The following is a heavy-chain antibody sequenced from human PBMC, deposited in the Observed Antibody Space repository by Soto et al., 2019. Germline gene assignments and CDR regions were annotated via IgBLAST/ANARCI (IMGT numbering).Heavy chain of an antibody. CDR2: IWYDGSNK. Sequence: GGSLRLSCAPSGFTFSDYGMHWVRQAPGKGLEWVAVIWYDGSNKYYADSVKGRFTISRDNSKNTLSLQMNSLRAEDTAVYYCAREPPLSVAGPNYSYCGMDVWGQGTTVTVSS. D-gene: IGHD6-19*01. V-gene: IGHV3-33*01. J-gene: IGHJ6*02. CDR3: AREPPLSVAGPNYSYCGMDV. CDR1: GFTFSDYG.